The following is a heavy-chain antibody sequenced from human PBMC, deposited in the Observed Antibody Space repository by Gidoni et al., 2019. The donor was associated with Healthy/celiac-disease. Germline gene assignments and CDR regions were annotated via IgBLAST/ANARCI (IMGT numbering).Heavy chain of an antibody. CDR2: ITPNSGGT. CDR3: ARAGIMITWGSEVSYYNYGMDV. J-gene: IGHJ6*02. Sequence: QVQLVQSGAEVKKPGASVKVSCKASGYTFTGYSMPWVRQAPGQGLEWMGWITPNSGGTNYAQKFQGWVTMTRDTSISTAYMELSRLRSDDTAVYYCARAGIMITWGSEVSYYNYGMDVWGQGTTVTVSS. CDR1: GYTFTGYS. D-gene: IGHD3-16*01. V-gene: IGHV1-2*04.